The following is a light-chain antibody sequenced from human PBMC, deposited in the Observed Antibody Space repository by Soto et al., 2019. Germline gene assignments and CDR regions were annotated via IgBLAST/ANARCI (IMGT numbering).Light chain of an antibody. CDR3: GADHGSGSNFVRV. CDR2: VGTGGIVG. J-gene: IGLJ7*01. CDR1: SGYSKYK. Sequence: QSVLTQPPSASASLGASVTLTCTLSSGYSKYKVDWYQQRPGKGPRFVMRVGTGGIVGSKGDGIPDRFSVLGSGLNRYLTIKNIQEEDESDYHCGADHGSGSNFVRVFGGGTQLTVL. V-gene: IGLV9-49*01.